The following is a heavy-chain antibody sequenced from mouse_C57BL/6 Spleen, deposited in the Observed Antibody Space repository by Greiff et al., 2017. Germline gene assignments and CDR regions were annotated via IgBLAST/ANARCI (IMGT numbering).Heavy chain of an antibody. Sequence: VQLQQSGPELVKPGASVKISCKASGYAFSSSWMNWVKQRPGKGLEWIGRIYPGDGDTNYNGKFKGKATLTADKSSSTAYMQLSSLTSEDSAVYFCARSGGLRPWYFDVWGTGTTVTVSS. J-gene: IGHJ1*03. V-gene: IGHV1-82*01. D-gene: IGHD2-4*01. CDR2: IYPGDGDT. CDR3: ARSGGLRPWYFDV. CDR1: GYAFSSSW.